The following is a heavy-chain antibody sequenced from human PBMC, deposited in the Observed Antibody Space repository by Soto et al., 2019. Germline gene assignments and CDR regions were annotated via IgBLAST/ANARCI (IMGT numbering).Heavy chain of an antibody. J-gene: IGHJ4*02. CDR1: GFTFSSYA. Sequence: PVGSLRLSCAASGFTFSSYAMHWVRQAPGKGLEWVAVISYDGSNKYYADSVKGRITISRDNSKNTLYLQMNSLRAEDTAVYYCAREKRSSSFSYYFDYWGQGTLVTVSS. CDR2: ISYDGSNK. CDR3: AREKRSSSFSYYFDY. V-gene: IGHV3-30-3*01. D-gene: IGHD6-6*01.